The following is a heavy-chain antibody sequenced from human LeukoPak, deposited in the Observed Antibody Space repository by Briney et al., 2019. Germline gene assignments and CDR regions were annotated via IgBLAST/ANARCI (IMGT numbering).Heavy chain of an antibody. Sequence: ASVKVSCKASGYTFTSYYMHWVRQAPGQGLEWMGIINPSGGSTSYAQKFQGRVTMTRDTSTSTVYMELSSLRSEDTAVYYCARGGLPTATLGWSGYYNYYYYGMDVWGQGTTVTVSS. V-gene: IGHV1-46*01. CDR1: GYTFTSYY. CDR2: INPSGGST. J-gene: IGHJ6*02. D-gene: IGHD3-3*01. CDR3: ARGGLPTATLGWSGYYNYYYYGMDV.